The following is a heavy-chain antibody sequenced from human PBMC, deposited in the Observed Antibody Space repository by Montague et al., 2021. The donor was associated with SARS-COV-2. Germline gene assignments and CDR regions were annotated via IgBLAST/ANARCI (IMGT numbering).Heavy chain of an antibody. V-gene: IGHV4-59*01. J-gene: IGHJ6*02. Sequence: SETLSLTCNVAGGSMSGYDWSWIRQPQGKGLQWIGSMYNSENTSYNPSLKSRVTISVDTSKKQFSLRLSSVTAADTAVYFCARGINSAGSYYYHLDVWGQGTTVTVSS. CDR2: MYNSENT. CDR1: GGSMSGYD. CDR3: ARGINSAGSYYYHLDV. D-gene: IGHD2-21*01.